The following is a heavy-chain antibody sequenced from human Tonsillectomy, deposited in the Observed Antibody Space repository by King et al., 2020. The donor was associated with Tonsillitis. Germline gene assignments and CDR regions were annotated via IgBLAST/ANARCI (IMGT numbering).Heavy chain of an antibody. V-gene: IGHV1-2*05. D-gene: IGHD1-7*01. CDR3: AREGTTVENFDY. CDR1: GYTFTVYY. Sequence: QVQLVESGAEVKKPGASVKVSCKASGYTFTVYYIHRVRQAPGQGLEWMGRNNPNSGGTNYAQKLQGRVTMTRDTSISTAYMELSRLRSDDTVVYYCAREGTTVENFDYWGQGTLVTVSS. J-gene: IGHJ4*02. CDR2: NNPNSGGT.